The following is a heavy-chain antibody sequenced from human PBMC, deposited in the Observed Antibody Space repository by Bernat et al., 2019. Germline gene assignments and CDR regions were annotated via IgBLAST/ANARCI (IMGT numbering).Heavy chain of an antibody. D-gene: IGHD2-21*02. V-gene: IGHV3-66*01. CDR3: VGYGGNSV. CDR1: GFSVTRNH. CDR2: IYGAEIT. J-gene: IGHJ4*02. Sequence: EVQLVESGGDLVQPGGSLRLSCAVSGFSVTRNHVGWVRQASGKGLEWVSIIYGAEITTYGDSVKGRFTISRDNSKNTVYLQMNKVRAEDTALYYCVGYGGNSVWGQGTRVTVSS.